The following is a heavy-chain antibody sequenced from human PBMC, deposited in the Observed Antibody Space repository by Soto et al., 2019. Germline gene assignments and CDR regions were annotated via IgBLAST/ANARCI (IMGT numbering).Heavy chain of an antibody. V-gene: IGHV4-39*01. CDR2: ISYGGST. D-gene: IGHD2-2*01. J-gene: IGHJ5*02. CDR3: ARHGTDPSPYNWFGP. CDR1: GDSVSRTDYY. Sequence: QVQLQESGPGLVKPSETLSLTCTVSGDSVSRTDYYWGWIRQPPGKGLAWIGSISYGGSTYYIPFLESRITISADTSKNQFSLKLSSVTAADTGVYYCARHGTDPSPYNWFGPWGRGTLVAVSS.